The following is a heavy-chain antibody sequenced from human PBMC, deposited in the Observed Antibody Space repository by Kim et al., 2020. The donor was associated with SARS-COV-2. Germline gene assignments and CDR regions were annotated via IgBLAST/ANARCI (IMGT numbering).Heavy chain of an antibody. CDR3: ASGLVSWYFDL. J-gene: IGHJ2*01. Sequence: TNYNPSLKSRVTISVDTSKNQFSLKLSSVTAADTAVYYCASGLVSWYFDLWGRGTLVTVSS. D-gene: IGHD3-9*01. V-gene: IGHV4-4*09. CDR2: T.